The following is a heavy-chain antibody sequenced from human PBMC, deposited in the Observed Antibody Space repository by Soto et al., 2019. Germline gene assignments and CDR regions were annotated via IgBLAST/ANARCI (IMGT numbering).Heavy chain of an antibody. D-gene: IGHD3-16*01. V-gene: IGHV3-33*01. Sequence: QVQLVASGGGVVQPGESLRLSCAASGFSFRAYGMHWVRQAPGKGLEWVAVIWYDGNSKFYADSVKGRFTVSRDNFEDTLYLQMNSLRVDDTAVYYCGRDEVWDGPEKSKNWEPPWSGEWGQGVPVTVSS. CDR2: IWYDGNSK. CDR3: GRDEVWDGPEKSKNWEPPWSGE. CDR1: GFSFRAYG. J-gene: IGHJ4*02.